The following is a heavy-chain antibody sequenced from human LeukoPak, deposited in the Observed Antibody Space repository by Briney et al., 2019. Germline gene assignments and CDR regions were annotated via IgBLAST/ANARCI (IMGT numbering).Heavy chain of an antibody. CDR1: GRSISSSNW. V-gene: IGHV4-4*02. J-gene: IGHJ4*02. CDR3: ARGLWFGEKGPFDY. D-gene: IGHD3-10*01. CDR2: IYHSGST. Sequence: SETLSLTCAVSGRSISSSNWWSWVRQPPGKGLEWIGEIYHSGSTNYNPSLKSRVTISVDKSKNQFSLKLSSVTAADTAVYYCARGLWFGEKGPFDYWGQGTLVTVSS.